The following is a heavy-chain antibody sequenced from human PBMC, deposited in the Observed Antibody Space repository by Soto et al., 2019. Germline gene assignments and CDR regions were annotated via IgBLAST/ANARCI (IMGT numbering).Heavy chain of an antibody. D-gene: IGHD3-16*01. V-gene: IGHV3-13*01. CDR3: ARQASYWLGGGGWFDP. Sequence: EVQLVESGGGLVQPGGSLRLSCAASGFTFSAYDMHWVRQTTGKGLEWVAAIGTQHDTYYPDSVKGRFTISRENAKNSFYLQMSSPRAGDPAVYYCARQASYWLGGGGWFDPWGQGTLVTVSS. CDR2: IGTQHDT. J-gene: IGHJ5*02. CDR1: GFTFSAYD.